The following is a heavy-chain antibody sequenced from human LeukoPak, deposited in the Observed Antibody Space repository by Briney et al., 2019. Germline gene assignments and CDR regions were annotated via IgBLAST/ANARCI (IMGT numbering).Heavy chain of an antibody. D-gene: IGHD3-10*01. V-gene: IGHV5-51*01. Sequence: GESLKISCQASGYRFTNYWIGWVRQMPGKGLEWMGIIYPTDSDTRYSPSFQGQVTISADKSISTAYLQWSSLKASDTAMYYCARWEPDYYGSGSPDAFDIWGQGTMVTVSS. CDR2: IYPTDSDT. CDR1: GYRFTNYW. J-gene: IGHJ3*02. CDR3: ARWEPDYYGSGSPDAFDI.